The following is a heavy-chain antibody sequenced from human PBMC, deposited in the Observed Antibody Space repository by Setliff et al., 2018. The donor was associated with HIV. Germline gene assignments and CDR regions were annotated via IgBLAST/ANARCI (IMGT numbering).Heavy chain of an antibody. V-gene: IGHV1-69*05. D-gene: IGHD2-15*01. CDR1: GYTFTSYD. CDR2: IIPIFGTA. CDR3: ARDLAYCSGGSCYQGTEGGNWFDP. J-gene: IGHJ5*02. Sequence: SVKVSCKASGYTFTSYDINWVRQAPGQGLEWMGGIIPIFGTANYAQKFQGRVTITTDESTSTAYMELSSLRSEDTAVYYCARDLAYCSGGSCYQGTEGGNWFDPWGQGTLVTVSS.